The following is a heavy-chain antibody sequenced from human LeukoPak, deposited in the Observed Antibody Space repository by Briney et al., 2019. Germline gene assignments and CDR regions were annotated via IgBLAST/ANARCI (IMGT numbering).Heavy chain of an antibody. CDR3: VRDFMYSTACTGC. CDR2: IKTDGSIT. V-gene: IGHV3-74*01. CDR1: GFSFSVYW. Sequence: GGSLRLSCAASGFSFSVYWMHWVRQAPGKGPVWVSRIKTDGSITDYADFVKGRFTISRDNAKNTLYLQMNSLRAEDTAVYYCVRDFMYSTACTGCWGQGTLVTVSS. J-gene: IGHJ4*02. D-gene: IGHD4-11*01.